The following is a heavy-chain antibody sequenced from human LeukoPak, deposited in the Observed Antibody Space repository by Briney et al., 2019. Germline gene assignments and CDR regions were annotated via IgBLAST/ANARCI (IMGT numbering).Heavy chain of an antibody. J-gene: IGHJ5*02. CDR1: GDSISSGDYS. D-gene: IGHD3-10*01. CDR2: IFQSGPS. CDR3: ARELWFVNAPGSWLDP. Sequence: SETLSLTCAVSGDSISSGDYSWSWIRQPSGKGLEWIGYIFQSGPSYYNPSLKSRVTISVDRSKNQFSLRLTSVTAADTAVYYCARELWFVNAPGSWLDPWGQGILVTVSS. V-gene: IGHV4-30-2*01.